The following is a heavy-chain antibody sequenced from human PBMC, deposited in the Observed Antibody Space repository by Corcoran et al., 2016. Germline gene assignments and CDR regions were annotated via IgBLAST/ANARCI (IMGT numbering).Heavy chain of an antibody. CDR2: IIPIFGTA. V-gene: IGHV1-69*01. CDR1: GGTFSSYA. Sequence: QVQLVQAGAEVRKPGSSVKVSCKASGGTFSSYAFSWVRQAPGQGLEWMGGIIPIFGTANYAQKFQGRVTITADESTSTAYMELSSLRSEDTAVYYGAREEDLSGFLEWARIYGMDVWGQGTTVTVSS. J-gene: IGHJ6*02. D-gene: IGHD3-3*01. CDR3: AREEDLSGFLEWARIYGMDV.